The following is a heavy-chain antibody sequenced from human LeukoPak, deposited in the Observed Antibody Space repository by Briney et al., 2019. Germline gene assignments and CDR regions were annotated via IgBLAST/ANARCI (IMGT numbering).Heavy chain of an antibody. CDR1: GGTFSSYA. D-gene: IGHD6-19*01. CDR2: IIPILGIA. Sequence: VASVKVSCKASGGTFSSYAISWVRQAPGQGLEWMGRIIPILGIANYAQKFQGRVTITADKSTSTAYMELSSLRSEDTAVYYRASYSSGLSRFDYWGQGTLVTVSS. V-gene: IGHV1-69*04. CDR3: ASYSSGLSRFDY. J-gene: IGHJ4*02.